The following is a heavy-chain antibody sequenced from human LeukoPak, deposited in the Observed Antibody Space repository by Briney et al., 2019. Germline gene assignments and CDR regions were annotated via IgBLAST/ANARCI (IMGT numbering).Heavy chain of an antibody. CDR3: ARDPSIVVLPAAMDY. CDR1: GFTFSSYW. CDR2: INSDGSST. J-gene: IGHJ4*02. V-gene: IGHV3-74*01. D-gene: IGHD2-2*01. Sequence: GGSLRLSCAASGFTFSSYWMHWVRQAPGKGLLWVSRINSDGSSTSYAGSVQGRFTISRDNAKNTLYLQMNSLRAEDTAVYYCARDPSIVVLPAAMDYWGEGTLVTVSS.